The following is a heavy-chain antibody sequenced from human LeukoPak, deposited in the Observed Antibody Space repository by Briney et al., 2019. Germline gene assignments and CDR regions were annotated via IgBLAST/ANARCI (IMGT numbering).Heavy chain of an antibody. Sequence: SETLSLTCTVSGGSISSSSYYWGWIRQPPGKGLECIGSIYYSGSTYYNPSLKSRVTISVDSSKNQFSLKLTSVTAADTAVYYCARQAEILNWFDPWGQGTLVTVSS. D-gene: IGHD2/OR15-2a*01. CDR1: GGSISSSSYY. J-gene: IGHJ5*02. CDR3: ARQAEILNWFDP. V-gene: IGHV4-39*01. CDR2: IYYSGST.